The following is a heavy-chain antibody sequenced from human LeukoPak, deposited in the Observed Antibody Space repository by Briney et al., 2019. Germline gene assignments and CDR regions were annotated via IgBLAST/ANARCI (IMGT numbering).Heavy chain of an antibody. J-gene: IGHJ6*03. Sequence: GGSLRLSCATSGFSFNRYSMNWVRQAPGKGLEWISYISGSSDTIYYADSVKGRFAISRDSAKNSLSLQMNSLRAEDTAVYYCARDPYNGYYGDDYYYYMDVWGKGTTVTISS. CDR1: GFSFNRYS. D-gene: IGHD4-17*01. V-gene: IGHV3-48*01. CDR3: ARDPYNGYYGDDYYYYMDV. CDR2: ISGSSDTI.